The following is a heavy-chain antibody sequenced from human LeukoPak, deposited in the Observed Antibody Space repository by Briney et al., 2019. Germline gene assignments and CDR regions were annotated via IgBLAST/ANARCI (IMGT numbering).Heavy chain of an antibody. CDR2: INHSGST. CDR1: GGSFSGYY. Sequence: SETLSLTCAVYGGSFSGYYWSWIRQPPGKGLEWMGEINHSGSTNYNPSLKSRVTISVDTSKNQFSLKLSSVTAADTAVYYCASGRCSGGSCYPLDYWGQGTLVTVSS. D-gene: IGHD2-15*01. CDR3: ASGRCSGGSCYPLDY. J-gene: IGHJ4*02. V-gene: IGHV4-34*01.